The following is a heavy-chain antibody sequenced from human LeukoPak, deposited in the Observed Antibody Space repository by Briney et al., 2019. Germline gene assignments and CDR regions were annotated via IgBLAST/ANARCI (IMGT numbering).Heavy chain of an antibody. V-gene: IGHV4-59*01. Sequence: RPSETLSLXCTVSGGSISSYYWSWIRQPPGKGLEWIGYIYYSGSTNYNPSLKSRVTISVDTSKNQFSLKLSSVTAADTAVYYCARESIVATLWGQGTLVTVSS. CDR2: IYYSGST. J-gene: IGHJ1*01. D-gene: IGHD5-12*01. CDR1: GGSISSYY. CDR3: ARESIVATL.